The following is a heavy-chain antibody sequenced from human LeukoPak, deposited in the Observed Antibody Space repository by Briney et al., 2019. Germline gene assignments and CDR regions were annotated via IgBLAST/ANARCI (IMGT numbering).Heavy chain of an antibody. CDR3: ARDPLRSTWSTYYNALYV. Sequence: ASVKVSCKASGYSFTSYAINWVRQAPGQGLEWMGWISAYNGNTDYAQKLQGRVTMTTDTSTSTAYMELRSLTSDDTAVYYCARDPLRSTWSTYYNALYVWGQGTTVTVSS. CDR2: ISAYNGNT. D-gene: IGHD6-13*01. V-gene: IGHV1-18*01. J-gene: IGHJ6*02. CDR1: GYSFTSYA.